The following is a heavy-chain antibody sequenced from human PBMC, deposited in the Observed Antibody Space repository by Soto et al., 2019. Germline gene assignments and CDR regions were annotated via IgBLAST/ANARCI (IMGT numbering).Heavy chain of an antibody. Sequence: PGGSLRLSCAASGFTFSDFYMGWIRQAPGKGLEWVSYIYTSGNTIYYADSVKGRFTFSRDNAKNSLYLQMNSLRVEDTAVYYCARDQMLRTTVTTSLYYGMDVWGQGTTVTVSS. CDR3: ARDQMLRTTVTTSLYYGMDV. CDR2: IYTSGNTI. D-gene: IGHD4-4*01. CDR1: GFTFSDFY. V-gene: IGHV3-11*01. J-gene: IGHJ6*02.